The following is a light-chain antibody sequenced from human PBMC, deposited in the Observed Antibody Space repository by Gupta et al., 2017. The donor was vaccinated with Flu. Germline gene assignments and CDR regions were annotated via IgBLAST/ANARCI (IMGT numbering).Light chain of an antibody. V-gene: IGKV3-11*01. CDR1: QSVASY. CDR3: QQRSSWPLT. Sequence: PATLSLSPGERATLSCRASQSVASYLAWYQQKPGQAPRLLISDASNRATAIPARFSGSGSGTDFTLTISSLQPEDFALYYCQQRSSWPLTFGQGTRLEIK. CDR2: DAS. J-gene: IGKJ5*01.